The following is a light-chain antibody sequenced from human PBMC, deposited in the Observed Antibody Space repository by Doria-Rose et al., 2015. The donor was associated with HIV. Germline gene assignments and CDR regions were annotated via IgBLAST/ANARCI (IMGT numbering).Light chain of an antibody. CDR1: QSLLYTSKNY. CDR2: WAS. J-gene: IGKJ3*01. CDR3: QQYYDTPS. Sequence: EIVMTQSPESLGMSLGERATLNCKFNQSLLYTSKNYLAWYQQKPGQPPKLLIYWASTRQSVFPARFSGSGSGTDFTLTISSLEAEDVAVYYCQQYYDTPSFGPGTTVDIK. V-gene: IGKV4-1*01.